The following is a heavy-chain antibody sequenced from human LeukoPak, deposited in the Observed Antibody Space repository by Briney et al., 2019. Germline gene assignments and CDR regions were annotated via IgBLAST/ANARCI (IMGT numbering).Heavy chain of an antibody. J-gene: IGHJ3*02. CDR3: AKDGYYDSSGYYLPDAFDI. CDR1: GFTFSSYA. D-gene: IGHD3-22*01. Sequence: GGSLRLSCAASGFTFSSYAMSWVRQAPGKGLEWVSAISGSGGSTYYADSVKGRFTISRDNSKNTLYLQMSSLTAEDTAVYYCAKDGYYDSSGYYLPDAFDIWGQGTMVTVSS. CDR2: ISGSGGST. V-gene: IGHV3-23*01.